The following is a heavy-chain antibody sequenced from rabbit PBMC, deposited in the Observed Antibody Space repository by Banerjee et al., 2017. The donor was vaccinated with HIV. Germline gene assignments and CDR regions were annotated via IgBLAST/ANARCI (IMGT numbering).Heavy chain of an antibody. CDR2: IYVGSSGST. V-gene: IGHV1S40*01. CDR3: ARDGSGWGANFNL. J-gene: IGHJ4*01. D-gene: IGHD4-1*01. Sequence: QSLEESGGDLVKPGASLTLTCTASGFDFSSNYYMCWVRQAPGKGLEWIACIYVGSSGSTYYASWAKGRFTISKTSSTTVTLQMTSLTAADTATYFCARDGSGWGANFNLWGQGTLVTVS. CDR1: GFDFSSNYY.